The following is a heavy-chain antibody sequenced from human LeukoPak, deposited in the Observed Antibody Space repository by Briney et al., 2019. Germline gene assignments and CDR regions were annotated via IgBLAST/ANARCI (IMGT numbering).Heavy chain of an antibody. CDR2: ISSSGSSI. V-gene: IGHV3-48*01. Sequence: GGSLRLSCAASGFTFSSYNMNWVRQAPGKGLDWVSFISSSGSSITYADSVKGRFTISRDNVKNSLYLQMNSLRAEDTAVYYCARYYGDYVFFDYWGQGTLVTVSS. CDR1: GFTFSSYN. J-gene: IGHJ4*02. D-gene: IGHD4-17*01. CDR3: ARYYGDYVFFDY.